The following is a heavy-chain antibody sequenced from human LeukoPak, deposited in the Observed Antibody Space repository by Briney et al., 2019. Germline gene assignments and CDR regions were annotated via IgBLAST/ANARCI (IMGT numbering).Heavy chain of an antibody. D-gene: IGHD3-3*01. Sequence: PSETLTLTCTVSGGSISSSSYYWGWIRQPPGKGLEWIGSIYYSGSTYYNPSLKSRVTISVDTSKNQFSLKLSSVTAADTAVYYCARHGIVVVPASLKIFRFLERLLPAPFDYWGQGTLVTVSS. CDR1: GGSISSSSYY. V-gene: IGHV4-39*01. CDR3: ARHGIVVVPASLKIFRFLERLLPAPFDY. J-gene: IGHJ4*02. CDR2: IYYSGST.